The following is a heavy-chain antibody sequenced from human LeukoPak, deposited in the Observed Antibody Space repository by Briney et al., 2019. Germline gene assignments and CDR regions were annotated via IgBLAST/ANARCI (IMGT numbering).Heavy chain of an antibody. D-gene: IGHD2-15*01. Sequence: GGSLRLSCAASGFSFSSYWMSWVRQAPGKGLEWVAHIKQDGSEKYYVDSVKGRFNISRDNAKNSLYLQMNSLRAEDTAVYYCARDRIPGYCTSGSCTADYWGQGTLVTVSS. CDR1: GFSFSSYW. V-gene: IGHV3-7*01. J-gene: IGHJ4*02. CDR3: ARDRIPGYCTSGSCTADY. CDR2: IKQDGSEK.